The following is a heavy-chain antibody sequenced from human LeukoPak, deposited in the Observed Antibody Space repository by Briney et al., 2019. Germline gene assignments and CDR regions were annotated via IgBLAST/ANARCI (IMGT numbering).Heavy chain of an antibody. CDR2: IYYSGST. J-gene: IGHJ4*02. D-gene: IGHD1-26*01. CDR3: ARVSGGTYPDY. Sequence: PSETLSLTCTVSGGSISNYYWSWVRQPPGKGLEWIGYIYYSGSTNYNPSLKSRVTISVDTSKNQFSLKLSSVTAADTAVYYCARVSGGTYPDYWGQGTLVTVSP. CDR1: GGSISNYY. V-gene: IGHV4-59*12.